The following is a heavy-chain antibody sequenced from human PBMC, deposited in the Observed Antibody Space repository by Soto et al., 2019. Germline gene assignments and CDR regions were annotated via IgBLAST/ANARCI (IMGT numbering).Heavy chain of an antibody. Sequence: TVTVSCKAYGATFTGYVKKRVRQAPGQGLEWMGGIIPIFGTANYAQKFQGRVTITADESTSTAYMELSSLRSEDTAVYYCARDLYGSGTHNYYYYGMDVWGQGSTVTVSS. CDR3: ARDLYGSGTHNYYYYGMDV. CDR1: GATFTGYV. CDR2: IIPIFGTA. J-gene: IGHJ6*02. D-gene: IGHD3-10*01. V-gene: IGHV1-69*13.